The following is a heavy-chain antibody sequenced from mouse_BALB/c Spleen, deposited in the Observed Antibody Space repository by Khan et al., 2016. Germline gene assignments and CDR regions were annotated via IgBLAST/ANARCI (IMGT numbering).Heavy chain of an antibody. Sequence: VQLQQSGAELVRPGALVKLSCKASGFNIIHYYMHWVKQRPEQGLEWIGWIDPENGNTINDPKFQGKAIITADTSSNTVYLQLTSLTSEDTAVCYYARSYYGNYAWFAYWGQGTLVTVSA. CDR3: ARSYYGNYAWFAY. J-gene: IGHJ3*01. D-gene: IGHD2-10*01. CDR2: IDPENGNT. CDR1: GFNIIHYY. V-gene: IGHV14-1*02.